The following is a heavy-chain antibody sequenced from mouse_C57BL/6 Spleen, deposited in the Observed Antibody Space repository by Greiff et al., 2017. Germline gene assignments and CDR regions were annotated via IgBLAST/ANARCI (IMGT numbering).Heavy chain of an antibody. CDR3: ARQGGYSNYDY. CDR1: GFTFSSYG. CDR2: ISSGGSYT. V-gene: IGHV5-6*01. D-gene: IGHD2-5*01. J-gene: IGHJ2*01. Sequence: EVKLVESGGDLVKPGGSLKLSCAASGFTFSSYGMSWVRQTPDKRLEWVATISSGGSYTYYPDSVKGRFTISRDNAKNTLYLQMSSLKSEDTAMYYCARQGGYSNYDYWGQGTTRTVSS.